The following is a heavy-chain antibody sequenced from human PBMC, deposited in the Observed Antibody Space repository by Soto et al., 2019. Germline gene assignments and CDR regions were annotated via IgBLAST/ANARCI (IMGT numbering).Heavy chain of an antibody. V-gene: IGHV3-23*01. D-gene: IGHD3-16*02. Sequence: GGSLRLSCAASGFTFTSYAMSWVRQAPGKGLEWVAIISGSAGRTYYADSVKGRFTISRDNSKNTLYLQMNSLRADDTAVYYCARDGLLFSGPYRPSRFDYWGLGTLVTVSS. CDR1: GFTFTSYA. CDR3: ARDGLLFSGPYRPSRFDY. J-gene: IGHJ4*02. CDR2: ISGSAGRT.